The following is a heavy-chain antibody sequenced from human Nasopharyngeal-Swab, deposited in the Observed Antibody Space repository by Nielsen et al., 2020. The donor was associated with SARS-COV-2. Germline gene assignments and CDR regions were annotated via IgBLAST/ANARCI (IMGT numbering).Heavy chain of an antibody. CDR1: GFTFSDYY. CDR2: ISSSGSTI. J-gene: IGHJ6*02. CDR3: ARDGSLYCSSTSCYSGYYYYGMDV. Sequence: GESLKISCAASGFTFSDYYMSWIRQAPGKGLEWVSYISSSGSTIYYADSVKGRFTISRDNAKNSLYLQMNSLRAEDTAVYYCARDGSLYCSSTSCYSGYYYYGMDVWGQGTTVTVSS. V-gene: IGHV3-11*04. D-gene: IGHD2-2*01.